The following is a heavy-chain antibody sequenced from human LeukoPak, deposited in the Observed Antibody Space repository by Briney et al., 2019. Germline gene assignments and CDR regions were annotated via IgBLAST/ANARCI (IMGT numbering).Heavy chain of an antibody. Sequence: GGSLRLSCAASGFTFSSYWMHWVRQAPGKGLVWVSRINSDGSSTSYADSVKGRFTISRDNAKSTLYLQMNSLRAEDTAVYYCGRGGYDSSGYRPAHYYYYYMDVWGKGTTVTVSS. J-gene: IGHJ6*03. V-gene: IGHV3-74*01. CDR1: GFTFSSYW. D-gene: IGHD3-22*01. CDR3: GRGGYDSSGYRPAHYYYYYMDV. CDR2: INSDGSST.